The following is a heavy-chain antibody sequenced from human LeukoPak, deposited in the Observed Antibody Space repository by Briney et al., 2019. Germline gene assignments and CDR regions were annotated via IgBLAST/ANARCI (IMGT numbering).Heavy chain of an antibody. CDR2: ISSSSSTI. V-gene: IGHV3-48*04. Sequence: GGSLRLSCAASGFTFSSYSMNWVRQAPGKGLEWVSYISSSSSTIYYADSVKGRFTISRDNAKNSLYLQMNSLRAEDTAVYYCARDRMGFLEQLVLSPTYYYYGMDVWGQGTTVTVSS. J-gene: IGHJ6*02. CDR1: GFTFSSYS. CDR3: ARDRMGFLEQLVLSPTYYYYGMDV. D-gene: IGHD3-3*01.